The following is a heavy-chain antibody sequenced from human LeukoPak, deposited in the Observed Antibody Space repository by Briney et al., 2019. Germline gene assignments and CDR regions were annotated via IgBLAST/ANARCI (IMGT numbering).Heavy chain of an antibody. V-gene: IGHV1-2*02. D-gene: IGHD3-16*02. Sequence: ASVKVSCKASGYTLSGSNMHWVRPAPGQGPEWMGWINPNSGGTNYAQKFQGRVTMTRDTSISTAYMELSRLRSDDTAVYYCARYMLSLDYWGQGTLVTVSS. CDR1: GYTLSGSN. CDR3: ARYMLSLDY. J-gene: IGHJ4*02. CDR2: INPNSGGT.